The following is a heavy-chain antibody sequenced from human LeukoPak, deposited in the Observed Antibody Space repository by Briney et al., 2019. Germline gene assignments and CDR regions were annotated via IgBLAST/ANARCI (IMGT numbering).Heavy chain of an antibody. D-gene: IGHD6-19*01. CDR1: GGSFSGYY. CDR3: ARGGIAVAGLFDY. J-gene: IGHJ4*02. V-gene: IGHV4-34*01. Sequence: SETLSLTCAVYGGSFSGYYWSWIRQPPGKSLEWIGEINHSGSTNYNPSLKSRVTISVDTSKNQFSLKLSSVTAADTAVYYCARGGIAVAGLFDYWGQGTLVTVSS. CDR2: INHSGST.